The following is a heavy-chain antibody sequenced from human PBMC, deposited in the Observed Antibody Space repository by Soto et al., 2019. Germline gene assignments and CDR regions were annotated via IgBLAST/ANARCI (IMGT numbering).Heavy chain of an antibody. CDR3: ARVPYGSGNSLFDY. CDR2: IKQDGSEK. D-gene: IGHD3-10*01. Sequence: PGGSLRLSCAASGFTFSSYWMSWVRQAPGKGLEWVANIKQDGSEKYYVDSVKGRFTISRDNAKNSLYLQMNSLRAEDTAVYSFARVPYGSGNSLFDYWGQGTLVTVSS. CDR1: GFTFSSYW. J-gene: IGHJ4*02. V-gene: IGHV3-7*01.